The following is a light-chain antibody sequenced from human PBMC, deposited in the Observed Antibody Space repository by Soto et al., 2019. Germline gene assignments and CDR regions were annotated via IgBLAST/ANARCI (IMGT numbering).Light chain of an antibody. CDR1: SSDVGGYNY. CDR2: DVS. Sequence: QSALTQPASVSGSPGQSITISCTGTSSDVGGYNYVSWYQHHPGKAPKLLIYDVSNGPSGVSNRFFGSKSGNTASVTISGLQPADEADYYCSSYTSSSTRVFGPGTKLTVL. J-gene: IGLJ1*01. V-gene: IGLV2-14*03. CDR3: SSYTSSSTRV.